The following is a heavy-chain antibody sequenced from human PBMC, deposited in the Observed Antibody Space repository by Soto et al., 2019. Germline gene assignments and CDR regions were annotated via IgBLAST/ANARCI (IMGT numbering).Heavy chain of an antibody. Sequence: RKTTGQRLEWMGWINAGNGNTKYSQKFQGRVTITRDTSASTAYMELSSLRSEDTAVYYCAREFLNYDFWSGYYPSYYYYYYMDVWGKGTTVTVSS. CDR2: INAGNGNT. CDR3: AREFLNYDFWSGYYPSYYYYYYMDV. J-gene: IGHJ6*03. D-gene: IGHD3-3*01. V-gene: IGHV1-3*01.